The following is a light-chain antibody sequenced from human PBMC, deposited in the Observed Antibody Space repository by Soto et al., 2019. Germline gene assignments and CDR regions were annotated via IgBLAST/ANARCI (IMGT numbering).Light chain of an antibody. J-gene: IGLJ2*01. CDR2: GNS. CDR1: SSNIGAGYD. CDR3: HSYDSSLSGVV. Sequence: QLVLTQPPSVSGAPGQRVTISCTGSSSNIGAGYDVHWYQQLPGTAPKLLIYGNSNRPSGVPDRFSGSKSVTSASLAITGLQAEDEADYYCHSYDSSLSGVVFGGGTKLTVL. V-gene: IGLV1-40*01.